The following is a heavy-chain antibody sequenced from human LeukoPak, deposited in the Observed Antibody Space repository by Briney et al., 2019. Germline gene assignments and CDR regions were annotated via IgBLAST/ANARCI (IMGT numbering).Heavy chain of an antibody. D-gene: IGHD3-10*01. CDR2: SSAYNGNT. CDR1: GYTFTSYG. Sequence: GASVKVSCKASGYTFTSYGISWVRQAPGQGLEWMGWSSAYNGNTNYAQKLQGRVTMTTDTSTSTAYMELRSLRSDDTAVYYCARDPLRFGELLGYFDYWGQGTLVTVSS. J-gene: IGHJ4*02. V-gene: IGHV1-18*01. CDR3: ARDPLRFGELLGYFDY.